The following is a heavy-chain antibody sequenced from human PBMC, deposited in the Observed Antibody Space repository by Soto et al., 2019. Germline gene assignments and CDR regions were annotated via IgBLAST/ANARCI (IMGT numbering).Heavy chain of an antibody. Sequence: ALSLTCTASGGCISSGDYDWSWIRQPPGKGLEWIAYIHNTGSPYYNLSLKSRLTISIDTSNNHFSLRLSSVTSADTAVYFCARSRHSGSYFFDYWGQGILVTVSS. CDR2: IHNTGSP. CDR1: GGCISSGDYD. J-gene: IGHJ4*02. V-gene: IGHV4-30-4*01. CDR3: ARSRHSGSYFFDY. D-gene: IGHD1-26*01.